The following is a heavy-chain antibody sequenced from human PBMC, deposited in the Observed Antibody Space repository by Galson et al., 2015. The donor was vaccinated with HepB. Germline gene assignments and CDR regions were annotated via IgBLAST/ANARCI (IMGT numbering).Heavy chain of an antibody. V-gene: IGHV3-30-3*01. Sequence: SLRLSCAASGFTFSSYAMHWVRQAPGKGLEWVAVISYDGSNKYYADSVKGRFTISRDNSKNTLYLQMNSLRAEDTAVYYCARVSGSYGGAVDYWGQGTLVTVSS. CDR1: GFTFSSYA. D-gene: IGHD5-18*01. J-gene: IGHJ4*02. CDR3: ARVSGSYGGAVDY. CDR2: ISYDGSNK.